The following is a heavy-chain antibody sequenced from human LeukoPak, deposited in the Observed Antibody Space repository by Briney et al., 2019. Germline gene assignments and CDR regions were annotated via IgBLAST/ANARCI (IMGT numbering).Heavy chain of an antibody. CDR1: GFTFSNFA. CDR3: ARVGISSTSWHPFDS. D-gene: IGHD2-2*01. CDR2: ISTSSSYI. V-gene: IGHV3-21*01. J-gene: IGHJ4*02. Sequence: PGGSLRLSCAASGFTFSNFAMGWVRQAPGKGLEWVSSISTSSSYIFYADSLKGRFTISRDNSKNSLYLQMNSLRAEDTAVYYCARVGISSTSWHPFDSWGQGTLVTVSS.